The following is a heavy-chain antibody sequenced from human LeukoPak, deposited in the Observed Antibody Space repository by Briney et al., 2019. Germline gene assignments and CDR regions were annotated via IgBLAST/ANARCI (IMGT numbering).Heavy chain of an antibody. J-gene: IGHJ6*03. CDR2: ISSSSSTI. CDR1: GFTSSTYN. V-gene: IGHV3-48*01. CDR3: ARSDPISIMLSYYMDV. Sequence: GGSLRLSCAASGFTSSTYNMNWVRQAPGKGLEWVSYISSSSSTIYYADSVKGRFTISRDNAKNSLYLQMNSLRAEATAVYYCARSDPISIMLSYYMDVWGKGTTVTVSS. D-gene: IGHD2-8*01.